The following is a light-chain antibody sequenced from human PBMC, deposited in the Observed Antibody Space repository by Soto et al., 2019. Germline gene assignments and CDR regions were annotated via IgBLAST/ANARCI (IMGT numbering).Light chain of an antibody. CDR2: GAS. J-gene: IGKJ1*01. CDR3: QQYEAVVT. Sequence: EIVLAQSPGTLSLSPGESATLSCRASQSLTNNSFAWYQQKPGRALRLLIDGASTRATGIPDRFSGSGSGTDFTLTISRLEPEDVAVYYCQQYEAVVTFGQGTKVDIK. CDR1: QSLTNNS. V-gene: IGKV3-20*01.